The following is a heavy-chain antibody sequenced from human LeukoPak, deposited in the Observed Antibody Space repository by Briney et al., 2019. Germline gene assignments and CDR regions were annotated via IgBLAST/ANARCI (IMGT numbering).Heavy chain of an antibody. Sequence: PSETLSLTCTVSGGSISRYYWSWIRRPPGKGLEWLGYIDDSGNTNYNPSLKSQVTISVDKSKNQFSPKLSFVTAADTAMYYCARSDYHNSGSHTVFDAFDIWGQGTRVTVSS. D-gene: IGHD3-10*01. J-gene: IGHJ3*02. CDR3: ARSDYHNSGSHTVFDAFDI. CDR1: GGSISRYY. CDR2: IDDSGNT. V-gene: IGHV4-59*01.